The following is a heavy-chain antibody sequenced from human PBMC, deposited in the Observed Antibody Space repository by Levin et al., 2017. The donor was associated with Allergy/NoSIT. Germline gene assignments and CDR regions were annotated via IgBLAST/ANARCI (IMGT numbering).Heavy chain of an antibody. CDR3: ARKASDSGAFDI. J-gene: IGHJ3*02. CDR1: GGSISPYY. D-gene: IGHD3-10*01. Sequence: SETLSLTCTVSGGSISPYYWSWIRQPPGKGLEWIGYIFYSGNTNYNPSLKSRVTISVDRSKNQFSLKLTSVTAADTAVYYCARKASDSGAFDIWGPGTMVTVSS. V-gene: IGHV4-59*01. CDR2: IFYSGNT.